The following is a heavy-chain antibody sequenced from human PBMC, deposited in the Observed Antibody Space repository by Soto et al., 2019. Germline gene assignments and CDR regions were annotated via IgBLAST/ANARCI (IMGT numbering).Heavy chain of an antibody. Sequence: EVQRLESGGGLVQPGGSLRLSCAASGFTFSSYAMSWVRQAPGKGLEWVSAISGSGGSTYYADSVKGRFTISRDNSKNTLYLQMNSLRAVYTAVYYCAKESGGIGESFDYWGQGTLVTVSS. V-gene: IGHV3-23*01. D-gene: IGHD2-15*01. CDR1: GFTFSSYA. CDR2: ISGSGGST. CDR3: AKESGGIGESFDY. J-gene: IGHJ4*02.